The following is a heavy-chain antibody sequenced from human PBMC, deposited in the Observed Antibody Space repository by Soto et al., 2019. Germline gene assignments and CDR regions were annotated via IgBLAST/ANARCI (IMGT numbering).Heavy chain of an antibody. CDR1: GDSINSDKYY. CDR3: ARLEGLATISYYFDF. D-gene: IGHD3-9*01. CDR2: IYFRGNT. J-gene: IGHJ4*02. Sequence: SETLSLTCSVSGDSINSDKYYLGWIRQPPGKGLEWIGSIYFRGNTYYNPSLQTRVTISLDKSKSQFSLELNSVTAADSAVYFCARLEGLATISYYFDFWGQGALVTVSS. V-gene: IGHV4-39*01.